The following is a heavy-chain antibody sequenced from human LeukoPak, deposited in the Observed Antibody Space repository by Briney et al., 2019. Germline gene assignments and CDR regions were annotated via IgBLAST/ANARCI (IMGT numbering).Heavy chain of an antibody. J-gene: IGHJ4*02. CDR3: AKAEYYYDSSGYGD. D-gene: IGHD3-22*01. V-gene: IGHV3-23*01. CDR2: ISGSGGST. Sequence: GGSLRLSCAASGFTFDDYAMSWVRQAPGKGLEWVSAISGSGGSTYYADSVKGRFTISRDNSKNTLYLQMNSLRAEDTAVYYCAKAEYYYDSSGYGDWGQGTLVTVSS. CDR1: GFTFDDYA.